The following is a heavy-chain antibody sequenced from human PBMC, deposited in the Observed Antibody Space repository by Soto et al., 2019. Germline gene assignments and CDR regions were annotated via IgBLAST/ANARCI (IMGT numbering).Heavy chain of an antibody. CDR1: GGTFSSYA. D-gene: IGHD2-2*01. CDR2: IIPIFGTA. Sequence: QVQLVKSGAEVKKPGSSVKVSCKASGGTFSSYAISWVRQAPGQGLEWMGGIIPIFGTANYAQKFQGRVTITADESTSTAYMELSSLRSEDTAVYYCAREGHCISTSCYSSYYYYGMDVWGQGTTVTVSS. CDR3: AREGHCISTSCYSSYYYYGMDV. V-gene: IGHV1-69*12. J-gene: IGHJ6*02.